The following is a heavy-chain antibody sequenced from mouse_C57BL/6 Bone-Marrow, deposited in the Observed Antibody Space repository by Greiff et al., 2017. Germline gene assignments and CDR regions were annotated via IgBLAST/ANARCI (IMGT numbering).Heavy chain of an antibody. Sequence: EVQLQQSGPGLVKPSQSLSLTCSVTGYSFTSGYYWNWIRQFPGNKLECVGYISNDGSNNYNPFLKNRISITRDTSKNQFFLKFTSVTTEDTATYYGARGYLLGFAYWGQGTRVTVSA. D-gene: IGHD1-1*01. V-gene: IGHV3-6*01. J-gene: IGHJ3*01. CDR2: ISNDGSN. CDR1: GYSFTSGYY. CDR3: ARGYLLGFAY.